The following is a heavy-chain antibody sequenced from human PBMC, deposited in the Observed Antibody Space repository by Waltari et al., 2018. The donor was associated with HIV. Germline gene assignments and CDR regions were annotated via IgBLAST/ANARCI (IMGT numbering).Heavy chain of an antibody. CDR3: AKEANWNDDLLSAFDI. Sequence: EVQLVESGGGLVQPGRSLRLSCAASGFTFDDYAMHWVRQAPGKGLEWVSGISWNSGSIGYADSVKGRFTISRDNAKNSLYLQMNSLRAEDTALYYCAKEANWNDDLLSAFDIWGQGTMVTVSS. CDR2: ISWNSGSI. V-gene: IGHV3-9*01. D-gene: IGHD1-20*01. J-gene: IGHJ3*02. CDR1: GFTFDDYA.